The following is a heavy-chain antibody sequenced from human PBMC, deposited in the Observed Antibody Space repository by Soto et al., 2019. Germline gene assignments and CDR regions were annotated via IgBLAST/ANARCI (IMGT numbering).Heavy chain of an antibody. CDR1: GGSSGNYY. J-gene: IGHJ3*02. Sequence: SETLSLTCTVSGGSSGNYYWSWIRQPPGKGLEWIGYIYYSGTSYYNPSLKSRVTMSVETSKNQFSLNLSSVTAADTAVYYCAREGVLGMVVTAPGTEIWGQGTMVTVSS. CDR3: AREGVLGMVVTAPGTEI. D-gene: IGHD2-21*02. CDR2: IYYSGTS. V-gene: IGHV4-30-4*01.